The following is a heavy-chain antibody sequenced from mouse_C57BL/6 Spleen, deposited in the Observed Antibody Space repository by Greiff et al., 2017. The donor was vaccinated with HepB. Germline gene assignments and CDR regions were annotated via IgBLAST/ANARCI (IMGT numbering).Heavy chain of an antibody. CDR1: GFTFSSYG. D-gene: IGHD3-2*02. V-gene: IGHV5-6*01. J-gene: IGHJ2*01. Sequence: EVQLQESGGDLVKPGGSLKLSCAASGFTFSSYGMSWVRQTPDKRLEWVATISSGGSYTYYPDSVKGRFTISRDNAKNTLYLQMSSLKSEDTAMYYCARQGIDSSVRDYFDYWGQGTTLTVSS. CDR2: ISSGGSYT. CDR3: ARQGIDSSVRDYFDY.